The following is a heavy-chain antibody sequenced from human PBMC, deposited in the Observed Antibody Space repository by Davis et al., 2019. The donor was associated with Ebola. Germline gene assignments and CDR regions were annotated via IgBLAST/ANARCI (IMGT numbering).Heavy chain of an antibody. CDR3: ATYSSSTGLGY. CDR1: GFPFSNHW. D-gene: IGHD3-22*01. CDR2: INPDGSTT. Sequence: GESLKISCAVSGFPFSNHWMYWVRQAPGKGLVWVSRINPDGSTTDYADYVRGRFTISRDNAKNTLFLQMSSLRAEDTSLYYCATYSSSTGLGYWGQGTLVTVSS. J-gene: IGHJ1*01. V-gene: IGHV3-74*01.